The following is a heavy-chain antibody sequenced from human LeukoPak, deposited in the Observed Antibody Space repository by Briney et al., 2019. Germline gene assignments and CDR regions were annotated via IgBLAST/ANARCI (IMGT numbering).Heavy chain of an antibody. CDR1: GFTFSNAW. J-gene: IGHJ4*02. V-gene: IGHV3-15*01. D-gene: IGHD3-3*01. CDR3: TTVYPGYYDFWSGYYFFDY. Sequence: PGGSLRLSCAASGFTFSNAWMSWVRQAPGKGLEWGGRIKSKSDGGTTDYAAPVKGRFTISRDDSKNTLYLQMNSLKTEDTAVYYCTTVYPGYYDFWSGYYFFDYWGQGTLVTVSS. CDR2: IKSKSDGGTT.